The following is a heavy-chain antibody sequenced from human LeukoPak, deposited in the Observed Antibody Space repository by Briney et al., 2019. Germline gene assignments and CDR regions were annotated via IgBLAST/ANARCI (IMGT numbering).Heavy chain of an antibody. CDR1: GFTFSAYG. CDR3: ARGNYYYDSSGYFRDP. V-gene: IGHV3-30*03. CDR2: ISFDGRNK. J-gene: IGHJ5*02. D-gene: IGHD3-22*01. Sequence: GGSLRLSCAASGFTFSAYGMHWVRQAPGKGLEYVADISFDGRNKYYADSVKGRFTISRDNSKNTLYLQMNSLRAEDTAVYYCARGNYYYDSSGYFRDPWGQGALVTVSS.